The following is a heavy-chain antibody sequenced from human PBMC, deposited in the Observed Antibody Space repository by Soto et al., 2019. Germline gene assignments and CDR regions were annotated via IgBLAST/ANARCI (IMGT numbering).Heavy chain of an antibody. V-gene: IGHV3-72*01. CDR1: GLIFSDYH. CDR3: PMLGGWSGGSSGMDV. J-gene: IGHJ6*02. CDR2: IRRKANSYTT. D-gene: IGHD6-19*01. Sequence: EVQLVESGGGLVQPGGSLRLSCAASGLIFSDYHMDWVRQAPGKGLEWVGRIRRKANSYTTEYAASVKVRFTISRDDSNNSLNSQMNSLKREDTAVYYCPMLGGWSGGSSGMDVWGQGPTVTVSS.